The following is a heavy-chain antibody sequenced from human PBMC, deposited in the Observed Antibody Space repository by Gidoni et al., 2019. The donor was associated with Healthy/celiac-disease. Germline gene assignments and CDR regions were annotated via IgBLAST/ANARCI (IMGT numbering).Heavy chain of an antibody. CDR3: AKDSDYYDSSGDLYPTFRGHFDY. V-gene: IGHV3-23*01. D-gene: IGHD3-22*01. CDR2: ISGSGGST. CDR1: GFTFSSYA. J-gene: IGHJ4*02. Sequence: EVQLLESGGGLVQPGGSLRLSCAASGFTFSSYAMSWVSQAPGKGLEWVSSISGSGGSTYYADSVKGRFTISRDNSKNTLYLQMNSLRAEDTAVYYCAKDSDYYDSSGDLYPTFRGHFDYWGQGTLVTVSS.